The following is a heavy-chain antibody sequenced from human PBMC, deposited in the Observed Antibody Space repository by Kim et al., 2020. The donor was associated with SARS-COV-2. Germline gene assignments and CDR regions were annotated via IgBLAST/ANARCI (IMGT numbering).Heavy chain of an antibody. D-gene: IGHD6-6*01. CDR3: ARGRRAARLSDAFDI. Sequence: PSPKSRVTISVDTSKNQFSLKLGSVTAADTAVYYCARGRRAARLSDAFDIWGQGTMVTVSS. J-gene: IGHJ3*02. V-gene: IGHV4-31*02.